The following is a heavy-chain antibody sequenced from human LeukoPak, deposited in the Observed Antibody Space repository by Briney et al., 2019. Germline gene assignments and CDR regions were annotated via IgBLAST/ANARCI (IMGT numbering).Heavy chain of an antibody. CDR3: AKGHCSSTSCQNFDS. D-gene: IGHD2-2*01. J-gene: IGHJ4*02. CDR1: GFTFSSYA. V-gene: IGHV3-23*01. CDR2: ISSSGGST. Sequence: GGSLRLSCAASGFTFSSYAMSWVRQAPGKGLEWVSTISSSGGSTYYADSVKGRLTISRDNSENTLYGQMNSLRAEDTAVYYCAKGHCSSTSCQNFDSWGQGPLVPVSS.